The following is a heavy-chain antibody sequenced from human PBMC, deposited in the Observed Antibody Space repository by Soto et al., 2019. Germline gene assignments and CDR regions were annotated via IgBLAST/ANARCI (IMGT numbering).Heavy chain of an antibody. Sequence: QVPLVQSGAEVKKPGASVKVSCKASGYTFINYGISWVRQAPGQGLEWMGWISTYNGNTKYAQKVRGRVTMTTDTSTSTAYMELRSLRSDDTAVYYCARWLRNGMHVWGQGTTVAVSS. CDR1: GYTFINYG. D-gene: IGHD3-22*01. J-gene: IGHJ6*02. V-gene: IGHV1-18*01. CDR2: ISTYNGNT. CDR3: ARWLRNGMHV.